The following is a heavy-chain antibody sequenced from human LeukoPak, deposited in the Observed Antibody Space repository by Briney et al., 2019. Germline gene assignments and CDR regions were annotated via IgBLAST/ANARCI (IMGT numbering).Heavy chain of an antibody. CDR2: IYPGDSDT. V-gene: IGHV5-51*01. CDR3: ARRRGIAAAGTNFDY. Sequence: GESLKISCKGSGYSFTSYWIGWVRQMPGKGVEWMGIIYPGDSDTRYSPSFQGQVTISADKSISTAYLQWSSLKASDTAMYYCARRRGIAAAGTNFDYWGQGTLVTVSS. J-gene: IGHJ4*02. D-gene: IGHD6-13*01. CDR1: GYSFTSYW.